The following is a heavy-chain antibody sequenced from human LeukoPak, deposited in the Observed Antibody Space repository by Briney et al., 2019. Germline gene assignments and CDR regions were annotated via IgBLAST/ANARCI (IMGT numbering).Heavy chain of an antibody. J-gene: IGHJ4*02. CDR2: NYYSGST. Sequence: SETLSLTCTVSGGSISSSSYYWGWIRQPPGKGLEWIGSNYYSGSTYYNPSLKSRVTISVDTSKNQFSLKLSSVTAADTAVYYCASGSWHPLRDYWGQGTLVTVSS. V-gene: IGHV4-39*01. CDR3: ASGSWHPLRDY. CDR1: GGSISSSSYY. D-gene: IGHD6-13*01.